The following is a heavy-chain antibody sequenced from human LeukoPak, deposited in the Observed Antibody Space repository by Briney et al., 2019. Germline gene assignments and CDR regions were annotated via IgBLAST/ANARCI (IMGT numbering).Heavy chain of an antibody. V-gene: IGHV3-74*01. Sequence: GGSLRLSCAASGFTFSSYWMHWVRQVPGKGLVWVSRIISDGSNTAYAGSVKGRFTISRDNSKNTLYLQMNSLRAEDTAVYYCAKDASSMVRGVIITKSDAFDIWGQGTMVTVSS. CDR2: IISDGSNT. CDR1: GFTFSSYW. D-gene: IGHD3-10*01. J-gene: IGHJ3*02. CDR3: AKDASSMVRGVIITKSDAFDI.